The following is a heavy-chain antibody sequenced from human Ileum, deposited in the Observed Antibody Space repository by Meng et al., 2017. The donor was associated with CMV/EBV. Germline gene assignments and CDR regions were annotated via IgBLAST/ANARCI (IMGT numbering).Heavy chain of an antibody. J-gene: IGHJ4*02. V-gene: IGHV1-18*04. D-gene: IGHD7-27*01. CDR2: ISLGNGQT. Sequence: QVHLLQSGAEVKKPGASVKISCKTSGYTFTDHNIGWVRQAPGQGIEWVGRISLGNGQTVYGHKLQGRVTVTTDTSTNTAYMELRNLRSDDTAMYYCARDVWGFDYWGQGTLVTVSS. CDR1: GYTFTDHN. CDR3: ARDVWGFDY.